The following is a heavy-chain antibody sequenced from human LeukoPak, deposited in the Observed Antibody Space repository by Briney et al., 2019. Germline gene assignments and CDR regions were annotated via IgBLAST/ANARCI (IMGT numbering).Heavy chain of an antibody. V-gene: IGHV3-21*01. CDR3: AREPRNDGFDY. Sequence: PGGSLRLSCAASGFTFSSYSMNWVRQAPGKGLEWVSSISSSSSFLYYADVKGRFTISRDNAKNSLYLQMNSLRAEDTAVYYCAREPRNDGFDYWGQGTLVTVSS. D-gene: IGHD1-1*01. CDR2: ISSSSSFL. CDR1: GFTFSSYS. J-gene: IGHJ4*02.